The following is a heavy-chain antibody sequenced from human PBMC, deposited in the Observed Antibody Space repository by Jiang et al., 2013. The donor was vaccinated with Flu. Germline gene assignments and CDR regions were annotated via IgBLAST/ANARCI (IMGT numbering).Heavy chain of an antibody. J-gene: IGHJ6*02. Sequence: SCKTSGYTFTNYWIAWVRQMPGKGLEWMGITNPGDSDTRYSPSFQGQVTISVDKSFTTAYLQWSGLKASDTAIYYCARHRAAGGGYYYGMDVWGQGTTVIVSS. CDR2: TNPGDSDT. V-gene: IGHV5-51*01. CDR1: GYTFTNYW. CDR3: ARHRAAGGGYYYGMDV. D-gene: IGHD6-13*01.